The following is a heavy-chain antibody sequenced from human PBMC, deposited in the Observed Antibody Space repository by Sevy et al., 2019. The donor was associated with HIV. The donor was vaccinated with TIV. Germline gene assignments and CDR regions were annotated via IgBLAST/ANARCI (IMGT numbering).Heavy chain of an antibody. J-gene: IGHJ6*02. CDR1: GFTLSSYG. Sequence: GGSLRLSCAASGFTLSSYGMHWVRQAPGKGLEWVAFIRYDGSNKYYADSVKGRFTISRDNSKNTLYLQMNSLRAEDTAVYYCAKLPTGIAAAGYYGMDVWGQGTTVTVSS. CDR3: AKLPTGIAAAGYYGMDV. V-gene: IGHV3-30*02. CDR2: IRYDGSNK. D-gene: IGHD6-13*01.